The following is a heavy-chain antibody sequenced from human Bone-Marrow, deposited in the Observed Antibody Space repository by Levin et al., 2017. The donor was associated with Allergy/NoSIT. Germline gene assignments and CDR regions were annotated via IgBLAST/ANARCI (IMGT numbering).Heavy chain of an antibody. CDR1: GYTFTSYD. D-gene: IGHD3-22*01. CDR2: MNPNSGNT. Sequence: AAVKVSCKASGYTFTSYDINWVRQATGQGLEWMGWMNPNSGNTGYAQKFQGRVTMTRNTSISTAYMELSSLRSEDTAVYYCARSDSSGYYYVSRAFDIWGQGTMVTVSS. J-gene: IGHJ3*02. CDR3: ARSDSSGYYYVSRAFDI. V-gene: IGHV1-8*01.